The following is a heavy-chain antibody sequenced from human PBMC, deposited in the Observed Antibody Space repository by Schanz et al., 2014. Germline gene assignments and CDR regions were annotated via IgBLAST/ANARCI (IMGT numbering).Heavy chain of an antibody. CDR1: GYTFTSDS. V-gene: IGHV1-46*03. D-gene: IGHD6-13*01. Sequence: QVQLVQSGAEVKKPGASVKVSCKASGYTFTSDSMHWVRQAPGQGLEWMGMINPRGGSTTYAQKCQGRVTMARDTSTSTVYMDLSSLRSEDTSVYYCARDGVDAAAGGNYWGQGTLVTVSS. CDR2: INPRGGST. J-gene: IGHJ4*02. CDR3: ARDGVDAAAGGNY.